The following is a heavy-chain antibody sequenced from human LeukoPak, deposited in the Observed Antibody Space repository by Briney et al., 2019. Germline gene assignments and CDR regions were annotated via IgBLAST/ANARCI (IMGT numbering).Heavy chain of an antibody. V-gene: IGHV3-20*01. J-gene: IGHJ4*02. Sequence: GGSLRLSCVASGFTFRSYWMSWVRQAPGKGLEWVSGINWNAGSTGYADSVKGRFTISKDNAKNSLYLQMNSLRAEDTALYHCATWPYGSRSYGDFDYWGQGILVTVSS. CDR1: GFTFRSYW. CDR3: ATWPYGSRSYGDFDY. D-gene: IGHD3-10*01. CDR2: INWNAGST.